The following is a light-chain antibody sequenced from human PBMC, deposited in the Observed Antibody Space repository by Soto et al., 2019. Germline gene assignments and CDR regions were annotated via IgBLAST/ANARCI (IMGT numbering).Light chain of an antibody. Sequence: TQSPGTLSASVGDRVTISCRASQGIGNALGWYQQKPGKPPKVLIYGASNLQSGVPPRFSGSGSGTDFTLAISSLQSEDFAIYYCQPYNNWPLTFCGGTKVDIK. CDR2: GAS. CDR1: QGIGNA. V-gene: IGKV1-6*01. CDR3: QPYNNWPLT. J-gene: IGKJ4*01.